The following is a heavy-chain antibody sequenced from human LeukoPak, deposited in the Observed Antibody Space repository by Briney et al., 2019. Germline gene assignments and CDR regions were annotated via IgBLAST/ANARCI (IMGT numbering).Heavy chain of an antibody. CDR3: AAVAVFRGPDY. V-gene: IGHV3-23*01. J-gene: IGHJ4*02. Sequence: GGSLRLSCAASGFTFSSYAMTWVRQAPGKGLEWVSAISGRGGSPYYADSVKGRFTIPRDNSKNTLYRQMNSLRAEDTAVYYCAAVAVFRGPDYWGQGTLVTVSS. D-gene: IGHD6-19*01. CDR2: ISGRGGSP. CDR1: GFTFSSYA.